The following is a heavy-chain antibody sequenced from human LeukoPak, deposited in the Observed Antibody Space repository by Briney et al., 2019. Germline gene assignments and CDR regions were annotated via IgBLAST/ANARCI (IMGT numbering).Heavy chain of an antibody. CDR2: IKQDGSER. Sequence: GGSLRLSRAGSGFVYSAFWMSWVRQVPGKGLEWVANIKQDGSERYYVDSVNGRFTISRDNAKSTLFLQMDRLRAEDTAVYYCAKEIAAAGYNWFDPWGQGTLVTVSS. J-gene: IGHJ5*02. D-gene: IGHD6-13*01. CDR1: GFVYSAFW. CDR3: AKEIAAAGYNWFDP. V-gene: IGHV3-7*01.